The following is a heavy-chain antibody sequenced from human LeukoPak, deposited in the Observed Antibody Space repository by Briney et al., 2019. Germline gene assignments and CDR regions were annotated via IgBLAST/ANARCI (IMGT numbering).Heavy chain of an antibody. Sequence: GGSLRLSCAASGFSLSSSMNWVRQAPGKGLEWVSAISGSGGSTYYADSVKGRFTISRDNSKNTLYLQMNSLRAEDTAVYYCAELGITMIGGVWGKGPTVTISS. J-gene: IGHJ6*04. V-gene: IGHV3-23*01. CDR1: GFSLSSS. D-gene: IGHD3-10*02. CDR2: ISGSGGST. CDR3: AELGITMIGGV.